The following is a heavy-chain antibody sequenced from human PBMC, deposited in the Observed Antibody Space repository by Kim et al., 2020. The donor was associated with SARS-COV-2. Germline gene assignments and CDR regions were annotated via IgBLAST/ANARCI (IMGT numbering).Heavy chain of an antibody. CDR3: ARAYIAAAGSPFDY. J-gene: IGHJ4*02. V-gene: IGHV4-34*01. D-gene: IGHD6-13*01. Sequence: PALKSRVNISVDTSKNQFSMKLSSVTAADTAVYYCARAYIAAAGSPFDYWGQGTLVTVSS.